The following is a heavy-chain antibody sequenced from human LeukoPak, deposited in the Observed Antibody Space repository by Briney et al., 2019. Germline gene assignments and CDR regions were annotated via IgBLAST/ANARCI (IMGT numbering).Heavy chain of an antibody. J-gene: IGHJ4*02. V-gene: IGHV3-74*03. CDR3: ARDPGGYCSGGSCYGFDY. CDR1: GFTLSSYW. CDR2: INGDGSSA. D-gene: IGHD2-15*01. Sequence: PGGSLRLSCAASGFTLSSYWMHWVRQAPGKGLVWVSRINGDGSSATYADSVKGRFTISRDNSKNTLYLQMNSLRAEDTAVYYCARDPGGYCSGGSCYGFDYWGQGTLVTVSS.